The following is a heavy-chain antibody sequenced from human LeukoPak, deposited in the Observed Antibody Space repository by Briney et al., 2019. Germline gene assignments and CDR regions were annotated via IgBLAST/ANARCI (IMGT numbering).Heavy chain of an antibody. V-gene: IGHV4-31*03. CDR2: IYYSGST. CDR1: GGSISSGGYY. CDR3: AREGGIGSSSWIDY. D-gene: IGHD6-6*01. J-gene: IGHJ4*02. Sequence: PSETLSLTCTVSGGSISSGGYYWSWIRQHPGKGLEWIGYIYYSGSTYYNPSLKSRVTISIDTSKNQFSLKLSSVTAADTAVYSCAREGGIGSSSWIDYWGQGTLVTVSS.